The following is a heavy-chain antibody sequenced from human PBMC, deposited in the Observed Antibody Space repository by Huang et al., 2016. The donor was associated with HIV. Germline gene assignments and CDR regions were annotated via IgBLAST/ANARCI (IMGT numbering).Heavy chain of an antibody. Sequence: GRSLRLSCAASGFIFSNYGMHWVRQAPGKGLEWVALISSDGSNKYYTDSVKGRFSISRDNSKNTLYLQMNSLRAEDTAVYYCALKGDSSGWEYFRHWGQGTLVTVSS. V-gene: IGHV3-30*03. CDR1: GFIFSNYG. D-gene: IGHD3-22*01. J-gene: IGHJ1*01. CDR3: ALKGDSSGWEYFRH. CDR2: ISSDGSNK.